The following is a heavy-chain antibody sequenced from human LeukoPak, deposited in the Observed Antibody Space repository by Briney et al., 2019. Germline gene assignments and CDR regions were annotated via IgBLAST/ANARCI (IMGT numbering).Heavy chain of an antibody. D-gene: IGHD1-14*01. CDR2: IKRKSDGGTT. V-gene: IGHV3-15*01. Sequence: GSLRLSCGASGLTFSNAWVSWVRQVPGKGLGWVGRIKRKSDGGTTDYAAPVKGRFTISRDDSKNTPYLQMNSLKSEDTAVYYCTTELDVRPNHYWGQGTLVTVSS. CDR1: GLTFSNAW. J-gene: IGHJ4*02. CDR3: TTELDVRPNHY.